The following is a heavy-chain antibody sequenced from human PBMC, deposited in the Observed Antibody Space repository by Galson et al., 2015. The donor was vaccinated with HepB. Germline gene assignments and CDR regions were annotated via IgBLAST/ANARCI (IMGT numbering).Heavy chain of an antibody. CDR2: ISSSSGTI. J-gene: IGHJ6*02. CDR1: GFTFSSYS. CDR3: ARVSTRYSSSWSPGWDYYGMDV. D-gene: IGHD6-13*01. Sequence: SLRLSCAASGFTFSSYSMNWVRQAPGKGLEWVSYISSSSGTIYYADSVKGRFTISRDNAKNSLYLQMNSLRAEDTAVYYCARVSTRYSSSWSPGWDYYGMDVWGQGTTVTVSS. V-gene: IGHV3-48*01.